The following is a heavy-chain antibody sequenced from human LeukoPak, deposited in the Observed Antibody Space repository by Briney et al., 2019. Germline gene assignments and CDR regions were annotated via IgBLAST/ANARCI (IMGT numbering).Heavy chain of an antibody. V-gene: IGHV3-53*01. CDR3: ARAMTRVTTFDS. D-gene: IGHD4-17*01. Sequence: GGSLRLSCVASGFTFSSRDWMTWVRQAPGKGLEWVSAFYSDGSTYYVDSVKGRFIISRDDSKNTVYLQMNSLRVEDTAIYYCARAMTRVTTFDSWGQGTLVTVSS. CDR1: GFTFSSRDW. J-gene: IGHJ4*02. CDR2: FYSDGST.